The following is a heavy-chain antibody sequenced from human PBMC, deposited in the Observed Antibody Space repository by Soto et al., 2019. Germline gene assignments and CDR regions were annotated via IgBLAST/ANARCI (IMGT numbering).Heavy chain of an antibody. D-gene: IGHD1-1*01. V-gene: IGHV3-30*18. J-gene: IGHJ4*02. CDR3: AKAVYHWNDGFFGS. Sequence: QVQLVESGGGVVQPGRSLRLSCAASGFTFSSYGMHWVRQAPGKGLEWVAVISYDGNNKYYADSVKGRFTISRDNSKNTLCLRMNSLRAEDTAVYYCAKAVYHWNDGFFGSWGQGTLVTVSS. CDR1: GFTFSSYG. CDR2: ISYDGNNK.